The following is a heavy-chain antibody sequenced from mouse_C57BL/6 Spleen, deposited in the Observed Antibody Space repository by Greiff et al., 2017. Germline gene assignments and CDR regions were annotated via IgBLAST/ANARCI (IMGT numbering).Heavy chain of an antibody. CDR2: IYPRSGNT. J-gene: IGHJ4*01. CDR3: ARVTTVDSYYAMDY. Sequence: QVQLKQSGAELARPGASVKLSCKASGYTFTSYGISWVKQRTGQGLEWIGEIYPRSGNTYYNEKFKGKATLTADKSSSTAYMELRSLTSEDSAVYFCARVTTVDSYYAMDYWGQGTSVTVSS. CDR1: GYTFTSYG. D-gene: IGHD1-1*01. V-gene: IGHV1-81*01.